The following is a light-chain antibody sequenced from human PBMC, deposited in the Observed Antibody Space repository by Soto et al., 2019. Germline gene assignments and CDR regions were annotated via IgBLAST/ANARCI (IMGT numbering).Light chain of an antibody. CDR1: SSDVGGYNY. CDR3: CSYAGSYKV. CDR2: DVS. J-gene: IGLJ1*01. Sequence: QSVLTQPRSVSGSPGQSVTISCTGTSSDVGGYNYVSWYQQHPGKAPKLMIYDVSKRPSGVPDRLSGSKSGNTASLTISGLQAEDEADYYCCSYAGSYKVFGTGTKVTVL. V-gene: IGLV2-11*01.